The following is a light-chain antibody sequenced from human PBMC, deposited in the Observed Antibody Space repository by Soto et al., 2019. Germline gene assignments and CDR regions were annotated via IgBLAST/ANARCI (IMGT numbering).Light chain of an antibody. CDR1: SSNIGAGYD. V-gene: IGLV1-40*01. CDR3: QSYDSSLGVV. CDR2: GNS. Sequence: QSVLTQPPSVSGAPGQRVTISCTGSSSNIGAGYDVHWYQQLPGTAPKLLIYGNSNRPSGVPDRFSGSKSGTSASLAFTGLQAEDEADHYCQSYDSSLGVVFGGGTKLTVL. J-gene: IGLJ2*01.